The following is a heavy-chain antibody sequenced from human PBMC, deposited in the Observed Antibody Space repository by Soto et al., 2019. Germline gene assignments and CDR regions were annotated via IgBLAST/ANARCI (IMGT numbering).Heavy chain of an antibody. J-gene: IGHJ4*02. CDR2: IFSNDEK. CDR3: ARIQGRSGWSAQGYYFDY. D-gene: IGHD6-19*01. V-gene: IGHV2-26*01. Sequence: QVTLKESGPVLVKPTETLTLTCTVSGFSLSNARMGVSWIRQPPGKALEWLAHIFSNDEKSYSTSLKSRLTTSKYTSKSQVVLTMNNMDPVDTATYYCARIQGRSGWSAQGYYFDYWGQGTLVTVSS. CDR1: GFSLSNARMG.